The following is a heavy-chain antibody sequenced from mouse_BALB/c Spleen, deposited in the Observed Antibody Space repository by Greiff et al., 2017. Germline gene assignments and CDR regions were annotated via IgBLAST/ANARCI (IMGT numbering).Heavy chain of an antibody. CDR3: ARDWARDYAMDY. CDR2: ISYDGSN. D-gene: IGHD4-1*01. V-gene: IGHV3-6*02. J-gene: IGHJ4*01. Sequence: DVQLQESGPGLVKPSQSLSLTCSVTGYSITSGYYWNWIRQFPGNKLEWMGYISYDGSNNYNPSLKNRISITRDTSKNQFFLKLNSVTTEDTATYYCARDWARDYAMDYWGQGTSVTVSS. CDR1: GYSITSGYY.